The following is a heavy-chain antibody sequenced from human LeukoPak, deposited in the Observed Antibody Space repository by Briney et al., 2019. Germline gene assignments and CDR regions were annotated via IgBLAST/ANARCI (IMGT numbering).Heavy chain of an antibody. CDR3: ASRVAAAGHHYFDY. Sequence: PGGSLRLSCAASGLTFSGYWMNWVRQAPGKGLEWVSYISYSDSTTQYADSVKGRFTISRDNAKNSLYLQMNSLRAEDTAVYYCASRVAAAGHHYFDYWGQGTLVTVSS. D-gene: IGHD6-13*01. CDR1: GLTFSGYW. J-gene: IGHJ4*02. CDR2: ISYSDSTT. V-gene: IGHV3-48*04.